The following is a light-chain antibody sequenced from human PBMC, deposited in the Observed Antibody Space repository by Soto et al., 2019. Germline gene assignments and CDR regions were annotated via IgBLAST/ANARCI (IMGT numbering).Light chain of an antibody. Sequence: EIVLTQSPATLSLSPGERATLYCRASQSIGTYLAWYQQKPGQAPRLLIYDASNRATGIPARFSGGGSGTDFTLTISSLEPEDFAVYYCQQRNPLTFGGGTKVDI. J-gene: IGKJ4*01. CDR2: DAS. CDR1: QSIGTY. V-gene: IGKV3-11*01. CDR3: QQRNPLT.